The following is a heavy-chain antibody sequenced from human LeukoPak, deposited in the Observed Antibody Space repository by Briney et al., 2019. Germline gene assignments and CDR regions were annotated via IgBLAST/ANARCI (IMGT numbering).Heavy chain of an antibody. Sequence: GGSLRLSCAASGFAFSSSALHWVRQAPGMGLEWVAVISFDGSNKYYADSVKGRFTISRDNSKNTLYLQMNSPRAEDTAVYYCARDTYYDFWSGYSGMDYYYGMDVWGQGTTVTVSS. J-gene: IGHJ6*02. CDR3: ARDTYYDFWSGYSGMDYYYGMDV. V-gene: IGHV3-30*04. D-gene: IGHD3-3*01. CDR2: ISFDGSNK. CDR1: GFAFSSSA.